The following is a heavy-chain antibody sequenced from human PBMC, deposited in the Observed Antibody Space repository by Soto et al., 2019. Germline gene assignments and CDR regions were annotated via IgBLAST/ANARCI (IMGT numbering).Heavy chain of an antibody. CDR1: GGSISSGGYY. Sequence: TLSLTCTVSGGSISSGGYYWSWIRQHPGKGLEWIGYIYYSGSTYYNPSLKSRVTISVDTSKNQFSLKLSSVTAADTAVYYCARDRCSSTSCYNWFDPWGQGTLVTVSS. D-gene: IGHD2-2*01. V-gene: IGHV4-31*03. CDR3: ARDRCSSTSCYNWFDP. CDR2: IYYSGST. J-gene: IGHJ5*02.